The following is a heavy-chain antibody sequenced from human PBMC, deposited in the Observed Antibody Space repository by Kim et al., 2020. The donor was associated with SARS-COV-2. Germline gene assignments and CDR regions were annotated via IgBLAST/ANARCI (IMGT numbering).Heavy chain of an antibody. CDR2: IYYSGST. CDR3: ARQIVGIVGANFDY. Sequence: SETLSLTCTVSGGSISSSSYYWGWIRQPPGKGLEWIGSIYYSGSTYYNPSLKSRVTISVDTSKNQFSLKLSSVTAADTAVYYCARQIVGIVGANFDYWGQGTLVTVSS. J-gene: IGHJ4*02. V-gene: IGHV4-39*01. D-gene: IGHD1-26*01. CDR1: GGSISSSSYY.